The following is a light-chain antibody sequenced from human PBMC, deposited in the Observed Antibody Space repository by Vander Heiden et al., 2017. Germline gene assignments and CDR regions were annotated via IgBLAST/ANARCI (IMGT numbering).Light chain of an antibody. V-gene: IGKV1-8*01. J-gene: IGKJ1*01. CDR3: QQYDSSPWT. CDR2: AAS. Sequence: AIRMTQSPSSFSASTGDRVTITCRASQSISSYLAWYQQKPGKAPKLLIYAASTLQSGGPSRFSGSGSGTDFPLTISCLQSEDIGTYYCQQYDSSPWTFGQGTRLEMK. CDR1: QSISSY.